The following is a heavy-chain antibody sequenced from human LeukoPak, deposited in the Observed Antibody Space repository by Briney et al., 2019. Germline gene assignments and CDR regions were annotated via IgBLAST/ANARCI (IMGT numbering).Heavy chain of an antibody. CDR2: INPNSGGT. V-gene: IGHV1-2*02. Sequence: ASVKVSCKASGYTFTDHYIYWVRQAPGQGLEWMGWINPNSGGTNYAQKFQDRVTMTRDTSISTAYMDLSRLRSDDTAVYYCAKAAAVVPPWDLDYWGQGTLVTVS. D-gene: IGHD2-21*01. CDR1: GYTFTDHY. J-gene: IGHJ4*02. CDR3: AKAAAVVPPWDLDY.